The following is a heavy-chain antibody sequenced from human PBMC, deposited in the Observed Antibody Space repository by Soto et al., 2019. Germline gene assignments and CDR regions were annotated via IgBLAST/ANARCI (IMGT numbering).Heavy chain of an antibody. D-gene: IGHD1-26*01. J-gene: IGHJ3*01. CDR2: ISYDGNSE. CDR3: ARDGYSGRSDGFDV. V-gene: IGHV3-30*14. Sequence: QLVESGGGVVQPGRSLRLSCAASGFTFGAYTMHWVRQAPGKGLEWVAVISYDGNSEHYTDPVKGRFTVSRDNSKSTMYLQMNSLRAEDTAVYYCARDGYSGRSDGFDVWGQGTMVTVSS. CDR1: GFTFGAYT.